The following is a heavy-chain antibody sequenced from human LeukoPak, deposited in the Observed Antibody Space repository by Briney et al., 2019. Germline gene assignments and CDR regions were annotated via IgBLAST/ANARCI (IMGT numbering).Heavy chain of an antibody. CDR1: GFTFSSYA. CDR2: ISSSGGST. D-gene: IGHD5-24*01. V-gene: IGHV3-23*01. CDR3: AKGRWLQLYYFDY. J-gene: IGHJ4*02. Sequence: PGGSLRLSRAASGFTFSSYAMSWVRQAPGKGLEWVSAISSSGGSTYYADSVKGRFTISRDNSKNTLYLQMNSLTAEDTAVYYCAKGRWLQLYYFDYWGQGTLVTVSS.